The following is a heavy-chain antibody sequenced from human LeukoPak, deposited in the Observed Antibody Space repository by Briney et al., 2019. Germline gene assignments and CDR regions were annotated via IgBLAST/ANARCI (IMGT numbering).Heavy chain of an antibody. J-gene: IGHJ4*02. CDR1: GGSISSYY. D-gene: IGHD1-26*01. Sequence: SETLSLTCTVSGGSISSYYWSWIRQPPGKGLEWIGNIYDSGTTNYNPSLKSRVTLSVDTSKNQFSLKLGSVTVADTAVYYCARQPYMLGAYYFDYWGQGTLVTVSS. CDR3: ARQPYMLGAYYFDY. V-gene: IGHV4-59*08. CDR2: IYDSGTT.